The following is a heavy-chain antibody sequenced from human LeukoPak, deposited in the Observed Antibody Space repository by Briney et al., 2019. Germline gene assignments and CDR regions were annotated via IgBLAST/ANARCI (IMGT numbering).Heavy chain of an antibody. CDR1: GFTFSSYS. CDR3: ARDRGHTYYYDSSGYWDAFDI. CDR2: IYYSGST. Sequence: GSLRLSCAGSGFTFSSYSMHWVRQPPGKGLEWIGSIYYSGSTYYNPSLKSRVTISVDTSKNQFSLKLSSVTAADTAVYYCARDRGHTYYYDSSGYWDAFDIWGQGTMVTVSS. D-gene: IGHD3-22*01. V-gene: IGHV4-39*07. J-gene: IGHJ3*02.